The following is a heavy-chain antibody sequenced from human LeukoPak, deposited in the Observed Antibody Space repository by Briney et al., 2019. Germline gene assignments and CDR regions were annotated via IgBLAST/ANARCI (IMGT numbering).Heavy chain of an antibody. D-gene: IGHD3-10*01. CDR1: GGSFSGYY. V-gene: IGHV4-34*01. Sequence: SETLSLTCAVYGGSFSGYYWSWIRQPPGKGLEWIGEINHSGSTNYNPSLKSRVTISVDTSKNQFSLKLSSVTAADTAVYYCARLSGNYYGSGSYYTVMGRKDNWFDPWGQGTLVTVSS. CDR3: ARLSGNYYGSGSYYTVMGRKDNWFDP. J-gene: IGHJ5*02. CDR2: INHSGST.